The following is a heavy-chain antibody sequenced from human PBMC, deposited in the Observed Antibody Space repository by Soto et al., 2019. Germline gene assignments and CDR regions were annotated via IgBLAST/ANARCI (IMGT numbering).Heavy chain of an antibody. J-gene: IGHJ4*02. CDR1: GVSITSHY. Sequence: QVQLQESGPGLVKPSETLSLTCTVSGVSITSHYWTWIRQPPGKGLEWIGNIHYSGSTNYSPSLKGRVIISVDTSENQSSLKLSSVTTADTAVYYRTVGGAGHPFDYWGQGTLVTVSS. D-gene: IGHD3-16*01. CDR2: IHYSGST. CDR3: TVGGAGHPFDY. V-gene: IGHV4-59*11.